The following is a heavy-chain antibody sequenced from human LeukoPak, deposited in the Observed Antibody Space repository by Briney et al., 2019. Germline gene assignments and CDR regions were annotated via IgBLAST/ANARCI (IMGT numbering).Heavy chain of an antibody. Sequence: SETLSPTCDVSGGSFSSYSWNWIRQPPGKGLEWIAEISYAGNTHTGSTSYSASLKSRVTISVDTPKNQFSLHLSSVTAADAGVYYCARGFSGFWEFDSWGQGTLVTVSS. CDR1: GGSFSSYS. CDR2: ISYAGNTHTGST. V-gene: IGHV4-34*01. J-gene: IGHJ4*02. D-gene: IGHD1-14*01. CDR3: ARGFSGFWEFDS.